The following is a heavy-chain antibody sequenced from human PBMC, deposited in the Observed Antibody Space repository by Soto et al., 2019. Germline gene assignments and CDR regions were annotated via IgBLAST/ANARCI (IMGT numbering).Heavy chain of an antibody. CDR2: ISGSGGST. D-gene: IGHD6-13*01. V-gene: IGHV3-23*01. CDR3: AKSTPGYSSSWPFDY. Sequence: GGSLRLSCAASGFTFSSYAMSWVRQAPGKGLEWVSAISGSGGSTYYADSVKGRFTISRDNSKNTLYPQMNSLRAEDTAVYYCAKSTPGYSSSWPFDYWGQGTLVTVSS. CDR1: GFTFSSYA. J-gene: IGHJ4*02.